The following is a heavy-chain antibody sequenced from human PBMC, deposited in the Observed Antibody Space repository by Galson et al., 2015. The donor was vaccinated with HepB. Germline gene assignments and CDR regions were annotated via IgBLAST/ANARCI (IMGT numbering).Heavy chain of an antibody. J-gene: IGHJ3*02. CDR1: GFTFSSYG. CDR3: AREGGGVLVPAVNPGAFDI. V-gene: IGHV3-33*01. Sequence: SLRLSCAASGFTFSSYGMHWVRQAPGKGLEWVAVIWYDGSNKYYADSVKGRFTISRDNSKNTLYLQMNSLRAEDTAVYYCAREGGGVLVPAVNPGAFDIWGQGTMVTVSS. D-gene: IGHD2-2*01. CDR2: IWYDGSNK.